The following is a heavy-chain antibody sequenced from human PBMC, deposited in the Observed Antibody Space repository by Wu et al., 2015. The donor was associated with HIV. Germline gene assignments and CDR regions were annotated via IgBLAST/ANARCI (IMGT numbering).Heavy chain of an antibody. D-gene: IGHD5-24*01. J-gene: IGHJ6*02. Sequence: QVHLVQSGAEVKKFGSSVKVSCKASRDTFTYFAINWVRQAPGQGLEWMGGIIPIHATANYAQNFQGRVTITTDESTTTAYMELSSLRSEDTAVYYCARSKFDRVDMGTITSYYYSMDIWGQGTTVIVSS. V-gene: IGHV1-69*01. CDR3: ARSKFDRVDMGTITSYYYSMDI. CDR2: IIPIHATA. CDR1: RDTFTYFA.